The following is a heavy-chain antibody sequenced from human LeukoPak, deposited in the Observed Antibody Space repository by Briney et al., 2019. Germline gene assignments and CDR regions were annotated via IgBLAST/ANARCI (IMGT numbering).Heavy chain of an antibody. CDR2: VYTTGNT. CDR1: GGSINTYY. V-gene: IGHV4-4*09. CDR3: AKHDTVFGAAHFYMDV. J-gene: IGHJ6*03. Sequence: SETLSLTCAVSGGSINTYYWSWIRQPPGRVGERIGYVYTTGNTHYNPSLKGRVTISLDTSKNQFSLNLSPVTAAATAVYYCAKHDTVFGAAHFYMDVWGKGTTVTVSS. D-gene: IGHD3-3*01.